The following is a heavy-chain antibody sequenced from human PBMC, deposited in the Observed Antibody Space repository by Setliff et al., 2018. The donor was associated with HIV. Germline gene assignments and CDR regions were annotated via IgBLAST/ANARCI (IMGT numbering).Heavy chain of an antibody. Sequence: ASVKVSCKASGYTFTGYYMHWVRQAPGQGLEWMGRIYPNSGGTNYAQKFRGRVTMTRDTSISTAYMELSRLRSDDTAVYYCAREAPAVVPTLLPDYWGQGTLVTVSS. CDR3: AREAPAVVPTLLPDY. J-gene: IGHJ4*02. CDR1: GYTFTGYY. D-gene: IGHD6-19*01. CDR2: IYPNSGGT. V-gene: IGHV1-2*06.